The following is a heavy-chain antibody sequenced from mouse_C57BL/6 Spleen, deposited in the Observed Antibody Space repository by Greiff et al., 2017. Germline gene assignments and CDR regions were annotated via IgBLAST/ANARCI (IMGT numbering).Heavy chain of an antibody. CDR2: IDPDNGDT. J-gene: IGHJ3*01. Sequence: VQLQQSGAELVRPGASVKLSCTASGFNIKDDYMHWVRQRPEQGLEWIGWIDPDNGDTEYASTFQGKATITADTSSNTACLQLSSLTSEDTAVYYCTPIYDGYYWFAYWGQGTLVTVSA. CDR1: GFNIKDDY. CDR3: TPIYDGYYWFAY. V-gene: IGHV14-4*01. D-gene: IGHD2-3*01.